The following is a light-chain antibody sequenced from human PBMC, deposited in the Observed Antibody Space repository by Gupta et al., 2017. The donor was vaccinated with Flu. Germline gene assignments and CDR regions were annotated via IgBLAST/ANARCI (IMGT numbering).Light chain of an antibody. CDR1: QSVLYSSNNRSY. CDR2: WAS. J-gene: IGKJ1*01. V-gene: IGKV4-1*01. Sequence: LGERATINCKSSQSVLYSSNNRSYLAWYQQKPGQPPKVLLYWASIREAGVPDRFSGSGYGTDFTLTISSRQAEDVAVYYCQQYDSSPPWTFGQGTKVEI. CDR3: QQYDSSPPWT.